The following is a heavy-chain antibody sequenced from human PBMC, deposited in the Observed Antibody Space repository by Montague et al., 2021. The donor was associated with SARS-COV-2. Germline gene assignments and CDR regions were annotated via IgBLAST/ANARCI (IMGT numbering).Heavy chain of an antibody. CDR1: TEAFNGYY. Sequence: SETLSLTCAVYTEAFNGYYWTWIRQPPGKGLEWIGDVSHPGSAKYNPSLKGRVSISVNTWRKQVSLRLTSVTAAVTSTYYCARGVYNRVIFVVSPRYYFDYWGQGTLVTVSS. CDR3: ARGVYNRVIFVVSPRYYFDY. J-gene: IGHJ4*02. CDR2: VSHPGSA. D-gene: IGHD3-9*01. V-gene: IGHV4-34*01.